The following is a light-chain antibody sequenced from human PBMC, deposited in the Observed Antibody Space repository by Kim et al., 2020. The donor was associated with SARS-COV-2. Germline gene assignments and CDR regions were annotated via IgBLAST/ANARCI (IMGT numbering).Light chain of an antibody. J-gene: IGLJ2*01. CDR1: TSNIGNNA. CDR2: NSY. CDR3: AAGDDSLSGPI. Sequence: GQASTTPCSGSTSNIGNNAVNWYQHVPGAAPRLLIYNSYQRPSGVPDRFSGSKSGTSASLVIRGLQSEDEADDYCAAGDDSLSGPIFGGGTQLTVL. V-gene: IGLV1-44*01.